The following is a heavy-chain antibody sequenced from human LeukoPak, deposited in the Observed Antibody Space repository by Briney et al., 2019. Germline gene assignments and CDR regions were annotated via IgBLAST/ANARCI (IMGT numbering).Heavy chain of an antibody. V-gene: IGHV3-23*01. CDR1: GFTLSNYP. CDR2: ISGGGRNT. D-gene: IGHD3-16*01. Sequence: GGPLRLSCAASGFTLSNYPMSGVRQAPGKGLEGVSAISGGGRNTYYADSVKGRFTISRDNSKNTLYLQMNSLRAEDTAVYYCANPYSHIDYWGQGTLVTVSS. CDR3: ANPYSHIDY. J-gene: IGHJ4*02.